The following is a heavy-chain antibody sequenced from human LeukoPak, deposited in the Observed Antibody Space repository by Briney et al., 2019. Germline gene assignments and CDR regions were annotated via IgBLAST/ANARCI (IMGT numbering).Heavy chain of an antibody. J-gene: IGHJ4*02. CDR1: GYTFTSYG. Sequence: ASVKVSCKASGYTFTSYGISWVRQAPGQGLEWMGWISAYNGNTNYAQKLQGRVTMTTDTSTSTAYMELRSLRSDDTAVYYCARGAFPLSGYDYVTDYWGQGTLVTVSS. CDR2: ISAYNGNT. D-gene: IGHD5-12*01. V-gene: IGHV1-18*01. CDR3: ARGAFPLSGYDYVTDY.